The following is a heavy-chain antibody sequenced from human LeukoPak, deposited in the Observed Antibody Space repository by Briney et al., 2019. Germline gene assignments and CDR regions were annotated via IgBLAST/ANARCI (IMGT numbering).Heavy chain of an antibody. D-gene: IGHD3-22*01. CDR3: ARDVALHYYDSSGYYHPDY. CDR2: STSYNVNT. Sequence: GASVKVSSNACGYAFASSGISSVRHAPGQGLEWRGWSTSYNVNTNYAQKLQGRVTMTTDTSTSTAYMELRSLRSDDTAVYYCARDVALHYYDSSGYYHPDYWGQGTLVTVSS. V-gene: IGHV1-18*01. CDR1: GYAFASSG. J-gene: IGHJ4*02.